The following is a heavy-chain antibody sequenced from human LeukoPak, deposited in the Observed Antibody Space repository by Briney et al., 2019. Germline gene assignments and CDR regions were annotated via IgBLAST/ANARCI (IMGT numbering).Heavy chain of an antibody. CDR1: GFSLSTSGVG. V-gene: IGHV2-5*01. D-gene: IGHD3-3*01. CDR3: AHRRGRHYDFWSGYFDPDTFDY. Sequence: SGPTLVNPTQTLTLTCTFSGFSLSTSGVGVGWIRQPPGKALEWPALIYWSDDKRYSPSLKSRLTITKDTSKNQVVLTMTNMDPVDTATYYCAHRRGRHYDFWSGYFDPDTFDYWGQGTLVTVSS. CDR2: IYWSDDK. J-gene: IGHJ4*02.